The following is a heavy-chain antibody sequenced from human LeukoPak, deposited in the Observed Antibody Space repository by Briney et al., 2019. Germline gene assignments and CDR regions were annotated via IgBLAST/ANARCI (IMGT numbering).Heavy chain of an antibody. CDR3: ARHTWEATAYYYYGMDV. D-gene: IGHD1-26*01. Sequence: PETLSLTCAVSGGCLFVRDWGAWVRQPPGKGLEWIGDIFHSGGANYNLSLRSRLTLSVDKSENQFSLRLSSVTAVETALYYCARHTWEATAYYYYGMDVWGQGTTVTVSS. V-gene: IGHV4-4*03. J-gene: IGHJ6*02. CDR1: GGCLFVRDW. CDR2: IFHSGGA.